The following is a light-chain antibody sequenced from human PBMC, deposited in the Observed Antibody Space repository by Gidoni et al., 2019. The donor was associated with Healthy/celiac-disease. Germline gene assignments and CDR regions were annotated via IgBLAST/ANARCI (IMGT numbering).Light chain of an antibody. CDR3: QVWDSSSDHPGV. CDR2: YDS. CDR1: NIGSKS. Sequence: SYVLTPPPSGSVAPGKTARITCGGNNIGSKSVHWYQQKPGQAPVLVIYYDSDRPSGIPERFSGSNSGNTATLTISRVEAGDEADYYCQVWDSSSDHPGVFGGGTKLTVL. V-gene: IGLV3-21*04. J-gene: IGLJ3*02.